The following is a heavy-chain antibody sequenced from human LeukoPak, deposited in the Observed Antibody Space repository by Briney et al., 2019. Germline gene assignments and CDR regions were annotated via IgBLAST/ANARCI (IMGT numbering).Heavy chain of an antibody. CDR1: GFTFSSYA. D-gene: IGHD6-13*01. J-gene: IGHJ4*02. Sequence: GRSLRLSCAASGFTFSSYAVHWVRQAPGKGLEWVAVISYDGSNKYYADSVKGRFTISRDNSKNTLYLQMNSLRAEDTAVYYCARGRGSSWYFDYWGQGTLVTVSS. V-gene: IGHV3-30*04. CDR2: ISYDGSNK. CDR3: ARGRGSSWYFDY.